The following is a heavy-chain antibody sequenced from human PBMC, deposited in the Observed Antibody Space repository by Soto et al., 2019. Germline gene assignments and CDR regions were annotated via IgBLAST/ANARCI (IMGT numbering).Heavy chain of an antibody. CDR3: AKVGYDTYGYYLRSLDY. V-gene: IGHV3-23*01. D-gene: IGHD3-3*01. CDR2: ISGSGNTI. CDR1: GFTFSTNA. Sequence: GGSLRLSCAASGFTFSTNAMSWVRQAPGMGLEFVSLISGSGNTIYYADSVKGRFTISRDNSKNTVSLQMNSLRAEDTAVYYCAKVGYDTYGYYLRSLDYWGQGTLVTVSS. J-gene: IGHJ4*02.